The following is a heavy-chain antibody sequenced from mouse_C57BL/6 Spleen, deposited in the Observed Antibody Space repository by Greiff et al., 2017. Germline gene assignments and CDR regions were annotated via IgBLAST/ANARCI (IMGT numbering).Heavy chain of an antibody. CDR2: IDPSDSYT. V-gene: IGHV1-69*01. CDR1: GYTFTIYW. CDR3: ARSTAQAAFAY. Sequence: QVQLQQPGAELVMPGASVKLSCKASGYTFTIYWMHWVKQRPGQGLEWIGEIDPSDSYTNYNQKFKGKSTLTVDKSSSTAYMQLSSLTSEDSAVYYCARSTAQAAFAYWGQGTLVTVSA. D-gene: IGHD3-2*02. J-gene: IGHJ3*01.